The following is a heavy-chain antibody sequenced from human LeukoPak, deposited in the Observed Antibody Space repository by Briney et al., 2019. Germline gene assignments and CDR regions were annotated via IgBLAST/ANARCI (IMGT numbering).Heavy chain of an antibody. CDR2: ITLSGGST. J-gene: IGHJ4*02. D-gene: IGHD6-13*01. Sequence: PGGSLRLSCAASGFTFSNSAMSWVRQAPGKGLEWVSTITLSGGSTYYADSVKGRFTISRDNSKNTLYLQMNSLRAEDTAVYYCAKVPSSSWLFDFWGQGTLVTVSS. CDR3: AKVPSSSWLFDF. V-gene: IGHV3-23*01. CDR1: GFTFSNSA.